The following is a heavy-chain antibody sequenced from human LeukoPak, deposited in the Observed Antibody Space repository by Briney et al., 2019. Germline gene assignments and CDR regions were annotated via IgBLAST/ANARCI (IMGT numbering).Heavy chain of an antibody. CDR3: AKSLGATRGYFEH. Sequence: GGFLRLSCAASGFTFSTYGMHWVRQAPGKGLEWVAFIWSDGSNKYYADSVKGRYTISRDNSKNALYLQMNSLRPEDTAVYYCAKSLGATRGYFEHWGQGTLVTVSS. J-gene: IGHJ4*02. V-gene: IGHV3-30*02. CDR1: GFTFSTYG. D-gene: IGHD1-26*01. CDR2: IWSDGSNK.